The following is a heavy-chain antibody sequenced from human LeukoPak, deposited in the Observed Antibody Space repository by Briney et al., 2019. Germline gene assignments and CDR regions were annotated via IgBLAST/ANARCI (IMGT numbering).Heavy chain of an antibody. CDR1: GGSFSGYY. CDR2: INHSGST. J-gene: IGHJ4*02. Sequence: SETLSLTCAVYGGSFSGYYWSWIRQPPGEGLEWIGEINHSGSTNYNPPLKSRVTISVDTTKNQFSLKLTSVTAADTAVYFCVRHFHGSGYVVDLWGQGTLVTVSS. V-gene: IGHV4-34*01. D-gene: IGHD6-13*01. CDR3: VRHFHGSGYVVDL.